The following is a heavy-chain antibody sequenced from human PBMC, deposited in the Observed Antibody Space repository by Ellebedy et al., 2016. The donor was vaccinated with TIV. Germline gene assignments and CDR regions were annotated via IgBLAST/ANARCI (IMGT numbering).Heavy chain of an antibody. Sequence: GGSLRLXXAASGFTFSDHYMDWVRQAPGKGLEWVGRSRNKAKSYTTDYAASVKGRFTISRDDSQNTLYLQMNSLRTEDTAVYFCATLVRGGFGFFDYWGQGALVTVSS. V-gene: IGHV3-72*01. CDR2: SRNKAKSYTT. D-gene: IGHD3-10*02. J-gene: IGHJ4*02. CDR3: ATLVRGGFGFFDY. CDR1: GFTFSDHY.